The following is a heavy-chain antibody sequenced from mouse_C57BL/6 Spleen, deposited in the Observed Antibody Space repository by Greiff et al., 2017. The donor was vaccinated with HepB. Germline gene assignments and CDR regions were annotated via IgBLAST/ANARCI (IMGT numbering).Heavy chain of an antibody. D-gene: IGHD2-1*01. CDR1: GYTFTSYW. V-gene: IGHV1-55*01. Sequence: QVQLQQSGAELVKPGASVKMSCKASGYTFTSYWITWVKQRPGQGLEWIGDIYPGRGSTNYNEKFKSKATLTVDTSSSTAYMQLSSLTSEDSAVYYCARWDGNYVYFDYWGQGTTLTVSS. CDR2: IYPGRGST. J-gene: IGHJ2*01. CDR3: ARWDGNYVYFDY.